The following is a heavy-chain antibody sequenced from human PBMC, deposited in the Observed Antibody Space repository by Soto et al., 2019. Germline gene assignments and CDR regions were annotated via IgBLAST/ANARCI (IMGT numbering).Heavy chain of an antibody. CDR3: ARALGGYDHQWGYYFDY. D-gene: IGHD5-12*01. J-gene: IGHJ4*02. Sequence: TLSLTCADSVGSIISGDYYWSWIRQPPWKGLEWIGYIYYSGSTYYNPSLKSRVTISVDTSKNQFSLKLSSVTAADTAVYYCARALGGYDHQWGYYFDYWGQGTLVSVS. V-gene: IGHV4-30-4*01. CDR1: VGSIISGDYY. CDR2: IYYSGST.